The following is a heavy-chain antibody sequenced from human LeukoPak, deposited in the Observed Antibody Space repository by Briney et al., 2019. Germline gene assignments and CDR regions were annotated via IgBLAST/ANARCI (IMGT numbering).Heavy chain of an antibody. CDR3: ARVWFGELSPDYYYMDV. Sequence: PGGSQRLSCAASGFTVSSNYMSWVRQAPGKGLEWVSVIYSGGSTYYADSVKGRFTISRDDSKNTLYLQMNSLRAEDTAVYYCARVWFGELSPDYYYMDVWGKGTTVTVS. CDR1: GFTVSSNY. V-gene: IGHV3-53*01. CDR2: IYSGGST. D-gene: IGHD3-10*01. J-gene: IGHJ6*03.